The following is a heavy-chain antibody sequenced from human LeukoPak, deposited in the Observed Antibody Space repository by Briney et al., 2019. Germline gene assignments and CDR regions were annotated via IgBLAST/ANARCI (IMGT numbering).Heavy chain of an antibody. V-gene: IGHV3-23*01. Sequence: GGSLRLSCAVSGFSSRSYAMSLVRQAAGKGLEWVSAISGSGGSTYYADSVKGRFTISRDNSKNTLYLQMNSLRAEDTAVYYCAKENSRYYYFDYWGQGTLVTVSS. CDR2: ISGSGGST. J-gene: IGHJ4*02. CDR1: GFSSRSYA. CDR3: AKENSRYYYFDY. D-gene: IGHD2-15*01.